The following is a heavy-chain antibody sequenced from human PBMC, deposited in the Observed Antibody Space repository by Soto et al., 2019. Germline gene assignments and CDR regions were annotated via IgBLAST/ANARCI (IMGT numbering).Heavy chain of an antibody. CDR3: AKDRLALVIVGDLDH. V-gene: IGHV3-30*18. J-gene: IGHJ4*02. Sequence: QVQLVESGGGVVQPGRSLRLSCAASGFTFNKYGIHWVRQAPGKGLEWVAVISYNGNSKSFSDSVKGRFTISRDNSENTVFLQMNSLRPEDSAVYYCAKDRLALVIVGDLDHWGQGTLLTVSS. CDR1: GFTFNKYG. CDR2: ISYNGNSK. D-gene: IGHD1-26*01.